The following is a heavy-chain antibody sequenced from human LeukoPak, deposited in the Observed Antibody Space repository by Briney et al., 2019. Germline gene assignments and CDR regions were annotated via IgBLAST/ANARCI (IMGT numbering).Heavy chain of an antibody. J-gene: IGHJ4*02. CDR3: AREEDCSSTSCYQVFDY. CDR1: GGTFSSYT. Sequence: SVKVSCKASGGTFSSYTISWVRQAPGQGLEWMGRIIPILGIANYAQKFQGRVTITADKSTSTAYMELSSLRSEDTAVYYCAREEDCSSTSCYQVFDYWGQGALVTVSS. V-gene: IGHV1-69*04. D-gene: IGHD2-2*01. CDR2: IIPILGIA.